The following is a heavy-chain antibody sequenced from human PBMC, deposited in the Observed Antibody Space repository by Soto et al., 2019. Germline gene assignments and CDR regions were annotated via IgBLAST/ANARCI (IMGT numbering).Heavy chain of an antibody. CDR3: ARVGGYYYDSSVYYFDY. J-gene: IGHJ4*02. V-gene: IGHV4-59*01. Sequence: SETLSLTCTVSGGSISSYYWSWIRQPPGKGLEWIGYIYYSGSTNYNPSLKSRVTISVDTSKNQFSLKLSFVTAADTAVYYCARVGGYYYDSSVYYFDYWGQGTLVTVSS. D-gene: IGHD3-22*01. CDR1: GGSISSYY. CDR2: IYYSGST.